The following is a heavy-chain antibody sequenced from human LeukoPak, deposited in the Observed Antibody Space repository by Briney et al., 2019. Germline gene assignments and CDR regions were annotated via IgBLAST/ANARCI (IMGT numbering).Heavy chain of an antibody. D-gene: IGHD6-13*01. CDR1: GFTFDDYA. CDR3: AKDMSSGYSSSWHLFDY. J-gene: IGHJ4*02. CDR2: ISWNSGSI. V-gene: IGHV3-9*03. Sequence: PGRSLRLSCAASGFTFDDYAMHWVRQAPGKGREGVTGISWNSGSIGYADSVKGRFTISRDNAKNSLYLQMLSLRAEDMALYYCAKDMSSGYSSSWHLFDYWGQGTLVTVSS.